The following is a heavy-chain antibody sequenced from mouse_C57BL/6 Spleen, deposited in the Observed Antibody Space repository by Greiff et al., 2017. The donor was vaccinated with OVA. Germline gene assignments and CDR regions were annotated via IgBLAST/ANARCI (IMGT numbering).Heavy chain of an antibody. CDR3: ASLDSSGYWFAY. V-gene: IGHV1-66*01. J-gene: IGHJ3*01. D-gene: IGHD3-2*02. CDR2: IYPGSGNT. Sequence: VKLVESGPELVKPGASVKISCKASGYSFTSYYIHWVKQRPGQGLEWIGWIYPGSGNTKYNEKFKGKATLTADTSSSTAYMQLSSLTSEDSAVYYCASLDSSGYWFAYWGQGTLVTVSA. CDR1: GYSFTSYY.